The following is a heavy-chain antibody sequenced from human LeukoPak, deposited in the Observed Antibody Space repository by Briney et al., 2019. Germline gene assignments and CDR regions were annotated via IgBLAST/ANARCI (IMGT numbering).Heavy chain of an antibody. D-gene: IGHD1-26*01. V-gene: IGHV4-39*01. Sequence: PSETLSLTCTVSGGSVTSSSYFWGWIRPPPGKGLDWIGSISYSGSPYYNPSLKSRVTISVDRSKNQFSLNLSSVTAADTAVYYCGRRRRGDNYYGHFDYWGQGTLVTVSS. CDR2: ISYSGSP. J-gene: IGHJ4*02. CDR3: GRRRRGDNYYGHFDY. CDR1: GGSVTSSSYF.